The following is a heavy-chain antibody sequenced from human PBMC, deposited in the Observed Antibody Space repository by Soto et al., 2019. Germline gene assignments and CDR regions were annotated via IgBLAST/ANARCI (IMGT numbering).Heavy chain of an antibody. CDR1: VGSFTSNNW. D-gene: IGHD1-7*01. CDR3: ARRDPGTSVEY. Sequence: QVQLQESGPGLVKPSGTLSLTCAVSVGSFTSNNWLTWVRQPPGQVLEWIGEIYRTGSTNYNPSLKSRVTISLDKPENHFSLKVTSLTAADTAVYYCARRDPGTSVEYWGQGTLVTVSS. J-gene: IGHJ4*02. V-gene: IGHV4-4*02. CDR2: IYRTGST.